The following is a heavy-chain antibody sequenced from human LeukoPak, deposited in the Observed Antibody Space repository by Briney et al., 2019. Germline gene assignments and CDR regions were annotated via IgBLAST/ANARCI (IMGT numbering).Heavy chain of an antibody. J-gene: IGHJ4*02. D-gene: IGHD6-25*01. CDR2: ISYDGSNK. Sequence: GRSLRLSCAASGFTFSSYAMHWVRQAPGKGLEWVAVISYDGSNKYYADSVKGRFTISRDNSKNTLYLQMNSLRAEDTAVYYCASRADFDYWGQGTLVTVSS. V-gene: IGHV3-30-3*01. CDR1: GFTFSSYA. CDR3: ASRADFDY.